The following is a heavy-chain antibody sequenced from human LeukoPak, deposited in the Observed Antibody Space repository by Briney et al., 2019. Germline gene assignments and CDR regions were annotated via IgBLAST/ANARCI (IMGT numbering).Heavy chain of an antibody. CDR1: GFTVSSNY. V-gene: IGHV3-53*01. D-gene: IGHD3-22*01. J-gene: IGHJ4*02. Sequence: GGSLRLSCAASGFTVSSNYMSWVRQAPGKGLEWVSVIYSGGSTYYADSVKGQFTISRDNSKNTLYLQMNSLRVEDTAVYYCARFNYYDSSGHFDYWGQGTLVTVSS. CDR2: IYSGGST. CDR3: ARFNYYDSSGHFDY.